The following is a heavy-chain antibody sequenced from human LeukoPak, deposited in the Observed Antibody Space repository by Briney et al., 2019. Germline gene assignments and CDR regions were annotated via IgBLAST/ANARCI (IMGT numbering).Heavy chain of an antibody. CDR1: GGSFSGYY. J-gene: IGHJ3*02. D-gene: IGHD2-15*01. CDR2: TSHSGSA. V-gene: IGHV4-34*01. Sequence: PSETLSLTCAVYGGSFSGYYWSWIRQPPGKGLEWIGETSHSGSANYNPSLESRVTISVDTSKKQFSLNLTSVTAADTAVYFCARNYCSATSCSYGLDIWAQGTMVTVYS. CDR3: ARNYCSATSCSYGLDI.